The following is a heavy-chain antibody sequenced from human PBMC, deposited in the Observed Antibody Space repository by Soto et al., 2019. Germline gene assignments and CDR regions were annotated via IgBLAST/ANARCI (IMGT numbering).Heavy chain of an antibody. Sequence: SETLSLTCTVSGCSISSYYWSWIRQPPGKGLEWIGYIYYSGSTNYNPSLKSRVTISVDTSKNQFSLKVSSVTAADTAVYYCARRYGGNFDYWGQGTLVTVSS. CDR2: IYYSGST. CDR1: GCSISSYY. J-gene: IGHJ4*02. D-gene: IGHD1-26*01. CDR3: ARRYGGNFDY. V-gene: IGHV4-59*01.